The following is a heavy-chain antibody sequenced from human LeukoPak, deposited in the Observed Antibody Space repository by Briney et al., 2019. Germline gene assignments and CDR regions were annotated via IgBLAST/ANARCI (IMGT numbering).Heavy chain of an antibody. V-gene: IGHV3-21*01. J-gene: IGHJ4*02. Sequence: GGSLRLSCAASGFTFSNSSMSWVRQAPGKGLEWVSAISTTSTETHYADSVKGRFTISRDNAKNSLYLQMNSLRAEDTAVYYCARVYRRYFDYWGQGTLVTVSS. CDR1: GFTFSNSS. D-gene: IGHD1-26*01. CDR3: ARVYRRYFDY. CDR2: ISTTSTET.